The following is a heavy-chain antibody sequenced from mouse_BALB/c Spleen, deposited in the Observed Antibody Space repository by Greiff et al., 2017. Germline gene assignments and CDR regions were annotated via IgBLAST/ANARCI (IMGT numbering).Heavy chain of an antibody. Sequence: EVKLVESGGGLVQPGGSLKLSCAASGFTFSSYTMSWVRQTPEKRLEWVAYISNGGGSTYYPDTVKGRFTISRDNAKNTLYLQMSSLKSEDTAMYYCARRGETYYGYWYFDGWGAGTTVTVSS. V-gene: IGHV5-12-2*01. D-gene: IGHD1-1*02. J-gene: IGHJ1*01. CDR2: ISNGGGST. CDR1: GFTFSSYT. CDR3: ARRGETYYGYWYFDG.